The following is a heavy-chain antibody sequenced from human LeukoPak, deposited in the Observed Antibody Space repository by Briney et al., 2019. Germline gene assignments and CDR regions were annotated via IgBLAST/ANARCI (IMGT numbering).Heavy chain of an antibody. Sequence: SETLSLTCIVSGYSISSGYYWGWIRQPPGKGLEWIGSIYHSGSTYYNPSLKSRVTISVDTSKNQFSLKLSSVTAADTAVYYCATLSYPGYYFDYWGQGTLVTVSS. V-gene: IGHV4-38-2*02. CDR2: IYHSGST. CDR3: ATLSYPGYYFDY. D-gene: IGHD1-26*01. J-gene: IGHJ4*02. CDR1: GYSISSGYY.